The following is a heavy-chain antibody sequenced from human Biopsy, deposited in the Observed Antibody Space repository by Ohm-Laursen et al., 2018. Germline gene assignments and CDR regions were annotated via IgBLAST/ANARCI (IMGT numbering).Heavy chain of an antibody. CDR1: GGDINNYY. CDR2: IYPGGST. D-gene: IGHD3-22*01. Sequence: PSETLSLTCDVSGGDINNYYWSWIRQPAGKGLEWIGRIYPGGSTNYNPSLKSRVTMSVDTSKKQLSLRLRSVTAADTATYYCASVVLGPTNDAFDLWGQGTMVVVSS. V-gene: IGHV4-4*07. CDR3: ASVVLGPTNDAFDL. J-gene: IGHJ3*01.